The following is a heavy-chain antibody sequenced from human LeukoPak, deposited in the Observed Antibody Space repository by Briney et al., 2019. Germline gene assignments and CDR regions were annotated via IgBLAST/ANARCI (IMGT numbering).Heavy chain of an antibody. CDR2: INHSGST. D-gene: IGHD5-24*01. V-gene: IGHV4-34*01. CDR3: ARIRSLPEY. Sequence: SETLSLTCAVYGGSFSGYYWSWIRQPPGKGLEWIGEINHSGSTNYNPSLKSRVTISVDTSKNQFSLKLSSVTAADTAVYYCARIRSLPEYWGQGTLVTVSS. CDR1: GGSFSGYY. J-gene: IGHJ4*02.